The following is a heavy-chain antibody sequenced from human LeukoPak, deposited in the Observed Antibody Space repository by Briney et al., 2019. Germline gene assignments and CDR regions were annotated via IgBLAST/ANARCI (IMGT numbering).Heavy chain of an antibody. J-gene: IGHJ6*02. CDR2: VNRDGSET. D-gene: IGHD3-10*01. V-gene: IGHV3-7*03. Sequence: PGGSLRLSCAASGFALSSHWMTWVRQVPGRGPEWVANVNRDGSETYYLDSVKGRFTISKDNAKNSLYLQMNSLRAEDTALYHCARNKGMDVWGQGTTVTVSS. CDR1: GFALSSHW. CDR3: ARNKGMDV.